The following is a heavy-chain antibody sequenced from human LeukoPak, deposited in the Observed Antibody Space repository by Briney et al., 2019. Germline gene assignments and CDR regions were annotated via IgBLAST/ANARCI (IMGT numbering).Heavy chain of an antibody. CDR1: GFSFSDYY. CDR3: ARNRGYGGYDSDY. CDR2: ISSSGTTI. V-gene: IGHV3-11*01. J-gene: IGHJ4*02. Sequence: PGGSLRLSCAASGFSFSDYYMSWIRQAPGKGLEWVSYISSSGTTIYYADSVKGRFTISRDNAKNSLYLQMNSLRAEDTAVYYCARNRGYGGYDSDYWGQGTLVTVPS. D-gene: IGHD5-12*01.